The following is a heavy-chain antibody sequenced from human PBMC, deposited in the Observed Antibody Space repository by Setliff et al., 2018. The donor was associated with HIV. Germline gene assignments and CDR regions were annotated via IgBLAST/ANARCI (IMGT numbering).Heavy chain of an antibody. CDR2: ISSSGNFI. J-gene: IGHJ6*02. V-gene: IGHV3-21*01. CDR3: ARDYLYYNMYNGSPVYGMDV. D-gene: IGHD3-10*01. Sequence: KPGGSLRLSCAASGFIFSGYTMVWVRQAPGKGLEWVSSISSSGNFIYYEDSVKGRFTMSRDNAKNSLYLQMNSMRVEDTAVYYCARDYLYYNMYNGSPVYGMDVWGQGTTVTVSS. CDR1: GFIFSGYT.